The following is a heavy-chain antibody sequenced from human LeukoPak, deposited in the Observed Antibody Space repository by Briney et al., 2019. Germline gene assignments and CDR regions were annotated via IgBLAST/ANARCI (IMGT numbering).Heavy chain of an antibody. J-gene: IGHJ4*02. V-gene: IGHV3-23*01. CDR3: ARDPPLYGDYNYFDY. D-gene: IGHD4-17*01. Sequence: GGSLRLSCAASGFPFSSYAMSWVRQAPGQGLEWVSTISGSRSITSYADSVKGRFTISRDNSKNTMYLQMNSLRVEDTAKYYCARDPPLYGDYNYFDYWGQGTLVTVSS. CDR2: ISGSRSIT. CDR1: GFPFSSYA.